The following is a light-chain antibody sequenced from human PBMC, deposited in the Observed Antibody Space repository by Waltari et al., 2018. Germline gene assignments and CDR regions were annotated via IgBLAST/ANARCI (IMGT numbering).Light chain of an antibody. CDR2: GAS. CDR3: QHYGASPLT. CDR1: QSVNTNY. J-gene: IGKJ4*01. Sequence: EVLLTQSPGTLSLSPGERATLSCRASQSVNTNYLAWYQKKPGRAPRLLIYGASSGATGIPDRFSGSGSGTDFSLTISRVEPEDFAVYYCQHYGASPLTFGGGTTVEIK. V-gene: IGKV3-20*01.